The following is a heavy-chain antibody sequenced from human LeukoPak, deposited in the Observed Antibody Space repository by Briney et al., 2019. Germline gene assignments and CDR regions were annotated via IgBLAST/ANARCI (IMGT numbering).Heavy chain of an antibody. D-gene: IGHD3-10*01. CDR3: ASGQYYYGSGRPRGYFDY. Sequence: AGSLKISWKGSGYSFTSYWIGWLRQMPGKGLEWIGIIFPGDSDTRYSPSFQGQVTISADQSISTAYLQWSSLKASDTAMYYCASGQYYYGSGRPRGYFDYWGQGTLVTVSS. V-gene: IGHV5-51*01. CDR1: GYSFTSYW. CDR2: IFPGDSDT. J-gene: IGHJ4*02.